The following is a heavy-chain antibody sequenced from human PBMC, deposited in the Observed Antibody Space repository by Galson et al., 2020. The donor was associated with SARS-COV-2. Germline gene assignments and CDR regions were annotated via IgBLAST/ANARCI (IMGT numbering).Heavy chain of an antibody. J-gene: IGHJ4*02. CDR1: GFTFSSYA. CDR2: INGSGGST. CDR3: AREYCSSTSCYPY. D-gene: IGHD2-2*01. Sequence: GESLKTSCAASGFTFSSYAMSWVRQAPGKGLEWVSAINGSGGSTYYADSVKGRFTISRDNSKNTLYLQMNSLRAEDTAVYYCAREYCSSTSCYPYGGQGTLVTVSS. V-gene: IGHV3-23*01.